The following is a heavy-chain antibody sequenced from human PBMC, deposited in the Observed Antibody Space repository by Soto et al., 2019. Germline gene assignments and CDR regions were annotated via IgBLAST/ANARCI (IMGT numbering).Heavy chain of an antibody. V-gene: IGHV4-34*01. CDR1: GGSFSGYY. D-gene: IGHD3-10*01. CDR3: ARGRPQFVNPHGMDV. J-gene: IGHJ6*02. CDR2: INHSGST. Sequence: QVQLQQWGAGLLKPSETLSLTCAVYGGSFSGYYWSWIRQPPGKGLDWIGEINHSGSTNYNPSLKSRVTISVDTSKNQFSLKLSSVTAADTAVYYCARGRPQFVNPHGMDVWGQGTTVTVSS.